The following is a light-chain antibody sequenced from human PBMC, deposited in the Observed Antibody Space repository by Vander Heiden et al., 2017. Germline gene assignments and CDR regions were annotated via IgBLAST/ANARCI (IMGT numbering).Light chain of an antibody. CDR2: DDT. J-gene: IGLJ1*01. V-gene: IGLV3-21*02. CDR1: NIRSLP. CDR3: QVWDSDSDHFV. Sequence: SSVLTPPPPVSVAPGQPSSATCGGANIRSLPVNWDQRKPGQAPLLVVYDDTHRPSGIPERFSGSNSRNTATLTISRVEAGDEADYYCQVWDSDSDHFVFGTGTQVTVL.